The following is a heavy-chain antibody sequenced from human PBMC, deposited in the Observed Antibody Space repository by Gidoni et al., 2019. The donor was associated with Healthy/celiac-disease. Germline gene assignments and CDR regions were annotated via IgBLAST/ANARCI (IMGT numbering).Heavy chain of an antibody. Sequence: EVQLVESVGFVVQPGGSLRLSCAASVFPFDDSAMHWVRQAPGKGLEWVSLISWDGGSTYYADSVKGRFNIYRDNSKNSLYLQMNSLRAEDTALYYCAKDHTRLNYDILTGPFDYWGQGTLVTVSS. CDR3: AKDHTRLNYDILTGPFDY. V-gene: IGHV3-43D*03. CDR2: ISWDGGST. D-gene: IGHD3-9*01. J-gene: IGHJ4*02. CDR1: VFPFDDSA.